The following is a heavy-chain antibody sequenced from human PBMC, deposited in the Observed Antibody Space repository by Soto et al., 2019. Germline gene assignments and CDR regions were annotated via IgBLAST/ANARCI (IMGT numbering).Heavy chain of an antibody. CDR3: ASSGAGFFDY. Sequence: SETLSLTCAVSGGSISSGRYSWSCIRQPPGKGLEWIGYIYHSGSTYYNPSLKSRVTISVDRSKNQFSLKPSSVTAADTAVYYCASSGAGFFDYWGQGTLVTVSS. CDR2: IYHSGST. J-gene: IGHJ4*02. V-gene: IGHV4-30-2*01. CDR1: GGSISSGRYS. D-gene: IGHD3-10*01.